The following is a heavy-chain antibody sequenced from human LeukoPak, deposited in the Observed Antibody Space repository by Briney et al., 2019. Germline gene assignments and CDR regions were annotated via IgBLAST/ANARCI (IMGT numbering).Heavy chain of an antibody. D-gene: IGHD5-18*01. V-gene: IGHV4-34*01. CDR1: GGSFSGYY. J-gene: IGHJ6*04. CDR2: INHSGST. Sequence: SETLSLTCAVYGGSFSGYYWSWIRQPPGKGLEWIGEINHSGSTNYNTSLNSRLTISVNTSKNQFSLKLSPVTAADTAVYYCARGRGHGYSYGPGGYYGMDVWGKGTTVTVSS. CDR3: ARGRGHGYSYGPGGYYGMDV.